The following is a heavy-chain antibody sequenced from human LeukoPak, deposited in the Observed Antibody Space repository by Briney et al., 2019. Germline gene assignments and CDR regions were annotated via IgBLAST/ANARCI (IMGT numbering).Heavy chain of an antibody. Sequence: SVKVSCKASGGTFSSYAISWVRQAPGQGLEWMGRIIPIFGTANYAQKFQGRATITTDESTSTAYMELSSLRSEDTAVYYCARESPKMYSSGWSNAFDIWGQGTMVTVSS. D-gene: IGHD6-19*01. CDR1: GGTFSSYA. CDR2: IIPIFGTA. V-gene: IGHV1-69*05. J-gene: IGHJ3*02. CDR3: ARESPKMYSSGWSNAFDI.